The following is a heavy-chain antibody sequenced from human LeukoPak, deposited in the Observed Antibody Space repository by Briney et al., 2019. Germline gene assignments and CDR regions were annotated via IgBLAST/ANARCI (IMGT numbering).Heavy chain of an antibody. CDR1: GYSFSSYW. Sequence: GESLRISCKGSGYSFSSYWIAWVRQMPGKGLEWMGIIYPSDSDTRYSPSFQGQVTISADKSTTTAYLQWSSLKASDTAMYYCARQDGSAWYYFDYWGQGTLVTVSS. CDR3: ARQDGSAWYYFDY. CDR2: IYPSDSDT. V-gene: IGHV5-51*01. J-gene: IGHJ4*02. D-gene: IGHD6-19*01.